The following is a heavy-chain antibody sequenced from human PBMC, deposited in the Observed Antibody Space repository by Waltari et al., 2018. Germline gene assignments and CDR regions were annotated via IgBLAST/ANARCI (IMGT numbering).Heavy chain of an antibody. CDR1: GFTFSSYA. V-gene: IGHV3-23*01. D-gene: IGHD6-19*01. Sequence: EVQLLESGGGLVQPGGSLRLSCAASGFTFSSYAMSWVRQPPGKGWEWGSAISGSGGSTYYADSVKGRFTISRDNSKNTLYLQMNSLRAEDTAVYYCAKGRSGWYLITYDYWGQGTLVTVSS. J-gene: IGHJ4*02. CDR3: AKGRSGWYLITYDY. CDR2: ISGSGGST.